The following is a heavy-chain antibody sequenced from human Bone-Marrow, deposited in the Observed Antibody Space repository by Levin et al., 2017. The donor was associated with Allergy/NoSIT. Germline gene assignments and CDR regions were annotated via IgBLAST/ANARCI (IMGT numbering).Heavy chain of an antibody. CDR2: IWYSGTS. CDR1: GDSISSSSYF. D-gene: IGHD3-22*01. CDR3: ARHVFYFDSSGYPSLFDS. V-gene: IGHV4-39*01. Sequence: MSSETLSLTCIVSGDSISSSSYFWGWIRQSPGRGLEWIGSIWYSGTSYYNPSLKSRVTISIDASKNQFSLNLTSVTAADTAVYYCARHVFYFDSSGYPSLFDSWGQGTLVTVSS. J-gene: IGHJ4*02.